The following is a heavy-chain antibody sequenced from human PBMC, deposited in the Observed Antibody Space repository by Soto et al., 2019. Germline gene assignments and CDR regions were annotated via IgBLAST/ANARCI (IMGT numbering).Heavy chain of an antibody. CDR1: GFTFSNAW. J-gene: IGHJ6*02. D-gene: IGHD6-13*01. V-gene: IGHV3-15*07. CDR2: IKSKTDGGTT. Sequence: EVQLVESGGGLVKPGGSLRLSCAASGFTFSNAWMNWVRQAPGKGLEWVGRIKSKTDGGTTDYAAPVKGRFTISRDDSKNTLYLQMNSLKTEDTAVYYCTTVLPSSSWYSSYYYYGMDVWGQGTTVTVSS. CDR3: TTVLPSSSWYSSYYYYGMDV.